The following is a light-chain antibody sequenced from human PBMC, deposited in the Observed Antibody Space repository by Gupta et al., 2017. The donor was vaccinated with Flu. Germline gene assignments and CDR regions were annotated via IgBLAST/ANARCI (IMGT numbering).Light chain of an antibody. CDR3: FSYTTRTTPYV. CDR2: EVS. V-gene: IGLV2-14*01. J-gene: IGLJ1*01. Sequence: VSGSPGQSITISCTGTSSDVGAFNYVSWYQQHPGKAPKFIIYEVSNRPSGVSDRFSGSKSGNTASLTISGLQTEDEADYYCFSYTTRTTPYVFGTGTKVTVL. CDR1: SSDVGAFNY.